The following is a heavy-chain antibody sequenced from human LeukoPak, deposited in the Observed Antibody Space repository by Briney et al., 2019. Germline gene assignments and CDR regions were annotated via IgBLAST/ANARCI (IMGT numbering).Heavy chain of an antibody. CDR1: GDSVSRNTAG. CDR2: TYYRSKWYS. CDR3: ASGYSYGKFDY. Sequence: SQTLSLTCAISGDSVSRNTAGWNWIRQSPSRCLEWLGRTYYRSKWYSDFAPSVRNRITINPDTSKNQFSLQLNSVTAADTAVYYCASGYSYGKFDYWGQGTLVTVSS. D-gene: IGHD5-18*01. J-gene: IGHJ4*02. V-gene: IGHV6-1*01.